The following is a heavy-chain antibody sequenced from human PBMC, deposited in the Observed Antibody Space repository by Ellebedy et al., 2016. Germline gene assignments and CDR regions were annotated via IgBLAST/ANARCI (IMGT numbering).Heavy chain of an antibody. Sequence: GESLKISCAASGFTVSGNYMGWVRQAPGKGLDWVSVIYVGGSTYYADSVKGRFIISRDNSKNTLFLQMKGLRAEDTAVYYCVTPGGYVGAFSQWGQGTLVIVSS. CDR3: VTPGGYVGAFSQ. D-gene: IGHD2-2*01. J-gene: IGHJ4*02. V-gene: IGHV3-53*01. CDR1: GFTVSGNY. CDR2: IYVGGST.